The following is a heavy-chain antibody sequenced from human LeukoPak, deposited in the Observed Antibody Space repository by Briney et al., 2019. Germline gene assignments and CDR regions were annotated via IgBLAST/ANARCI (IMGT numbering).Heavy chain of an antibody. V-gene: IGHV3-23*01. D-gene: IGHD1-26*01. J-gene: IGHJ6*03. CDR3: AKDDGGSYYIYYYYMDV. Sequence: GGTLRLSCAASGLTFSNYGMSWVRQAPGKGLEWVSAISGSGGNTYYADSVKGRFTISRDNSKNTLYLQMNSLRAEDTAVYYCAKDDGGSYYIYYYYMDVWGKGTTVTISS. CDR2: ISGSGGNT. CDR1: GLTFSNYG.